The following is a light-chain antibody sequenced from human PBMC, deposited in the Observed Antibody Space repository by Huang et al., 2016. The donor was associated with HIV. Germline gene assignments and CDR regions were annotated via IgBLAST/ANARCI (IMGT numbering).Light chain of an antibody. V-gene: IGKV3-11*01. CDR1: QSVGGY. Sequence: EIVFTQSPATLSLSPGERATLSCRASQSVGGYLAWYQQKPGQAPRLLIYDTPTVATGSPAGFSGSGSETNFTHTISGLEPEYYAVYYSQQPGSFRQGTKVDIK. CDR2: DTP. J-gene: IGKJ2*01. CDR3: QQPGS.